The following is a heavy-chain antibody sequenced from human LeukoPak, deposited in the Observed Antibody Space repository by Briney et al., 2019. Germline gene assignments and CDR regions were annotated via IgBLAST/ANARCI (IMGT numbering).Heavy chain of an antibody. CDR2: IYYSGST. D-gene: IGHD2-15*01. V-gene: IGHV4-30-4*01. CDR3: ARAGYCSGGSCYGRFYYYGMDV. Sequence: PSQTLSLTCTVSGGSISSVDYYWSWIRQPPGKGLELNGYIYYSGSTYYNPSLKSRVTISVDTSKNQFSLKLSSVTAADTAVYYCARAGYCSGGSCYGRFYYYGMDVWGKGTTVTVSS. J-gene: IGHJ6*04. CDR1: GGSISSVDYY.